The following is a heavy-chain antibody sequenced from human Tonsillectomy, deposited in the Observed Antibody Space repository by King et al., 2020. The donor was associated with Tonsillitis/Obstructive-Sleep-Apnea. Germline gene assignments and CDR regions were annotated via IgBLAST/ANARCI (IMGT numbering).Heavy chain of an antibody. CDR1: GFTFSSYS. D-gene: IGHD3-22*01. V-gene: IGHV3-21*01. J-gene: IGHJ5*01. Sequence: VQLVESGGGLVKPGGSLRLSCAASGFTFSSYSFNWVRQAPGKGLEWVSSITSGRSSYIYYADSVKGRFTISRDNAKNSLFLQMNSLRAEDTAVYYCARENNYYASSSPFPLDSWGQGTLVTVSS. CDR3: ARENNYYASSSPFPLDS. CDR2: ITSGRSSYI.